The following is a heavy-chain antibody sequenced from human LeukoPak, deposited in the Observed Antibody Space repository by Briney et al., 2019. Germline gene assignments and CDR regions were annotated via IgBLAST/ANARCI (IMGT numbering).Heavy chain of an antibody. CDR3: ARGGSYLSAFDI. Sequence: PGGSLRLSCVVSGVTVSSYEMNWVRQAPGKGLEWVSYISSSGSTIHYADSVKGRFTISRDNSKNTLYLQMNSLRAEDTAVYYCARGGSYLSAFDIWGQGTMVTVSS. CDR2: ISSSGSTI. CDR1: GVTVSSYE. V-gene: IGHV3-48*03. J-gene: IGHJ3*02. D-gene: IGHD1-26*01.